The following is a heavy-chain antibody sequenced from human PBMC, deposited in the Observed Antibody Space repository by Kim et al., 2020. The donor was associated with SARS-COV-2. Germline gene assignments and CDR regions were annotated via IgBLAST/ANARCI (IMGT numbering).Heavy chain of an antibody. J-gene: IGHJ4*02. V-gene: IGHV3-66*01. CDR3: ARVGVTAVAGLDY. D-gene: IGHD6-19*01. Sequence: YADSVKGRFRISRDNSKSTLYLQMNSVRAEDTAVYYCARVGVTAVAGLDYWGQGALVTVSS.